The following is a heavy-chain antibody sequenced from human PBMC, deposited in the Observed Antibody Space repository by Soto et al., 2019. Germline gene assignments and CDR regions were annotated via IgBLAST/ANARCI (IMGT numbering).Heavy chain of an antibody. CDR3: AILNGGTTPAH. CDR2: ISSSPDYT. J-gene: IGHJ4*01. Sequence: PGGSLRLSCAASGFSFSDYNMTRIRQAPGKGPEWLSYISSSPDYTKYAESVKGRFTISRDNAKNSLYLQMDSLTAEDTAVYYCAILNGGTTPAHWGQGTLVPFSS. CDR1: GFSFSDYN. D-gene: IGHD3-16*01. V-gene: IGHV3-11*06.